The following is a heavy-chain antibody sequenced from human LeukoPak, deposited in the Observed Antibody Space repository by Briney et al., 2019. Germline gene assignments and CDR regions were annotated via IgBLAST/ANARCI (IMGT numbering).Heavy chain of an antibody. J-gene: IGHJ3*02. Sequence: ASVKVSCKASGYTFTSYAMHWVRQAPGQRLEWMGWINAGNGNTKYSQKFQGRVTITRDTSASTAYMELSSLRSEDTAVYYCARDSRGAYCGGDCYLDAFDIWGQGTVVTVSS. D-gene: IGHD2-21*02. V-gene: IGHV1-3*01. CDR1: GYTFTSYA. CDR2: INAGNGNT. CDR3: ARDSRGAYCGGDCYLDAFDI.